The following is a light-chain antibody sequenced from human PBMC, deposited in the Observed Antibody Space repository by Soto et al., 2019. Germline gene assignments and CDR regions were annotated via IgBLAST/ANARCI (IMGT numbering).Light chain of an antibody. CDR1: QSITTW. CDR2: DVS. Sequence: DIQMTQSPSTVSASVGDSVTITCRASQSITTWLAWYQQRPGKATKLLIYDVSSLQSGVPSRFSGSGSGTEFTLTISSLQPDDFADYYCQHYKMYYPWTFGQGTKVDIK. V-gene: IGKV1-5*01. CDR3: QHYKMYYPWT. J-gene: IGKJ1*01.